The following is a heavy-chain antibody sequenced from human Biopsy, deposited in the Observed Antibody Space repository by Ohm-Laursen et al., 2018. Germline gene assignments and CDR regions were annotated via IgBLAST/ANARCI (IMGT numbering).Heavy chain of an antibody. CDR1: GYTFTGYH. D-gene: IGHD3-22*01. V-gene: IGHV1-2*02. CDR2: INAKTGDT. J-gene: IGHJ5*02. Sequence: SVKVSCKASGYTFTGYHVHSVRQAPGQGLEWMGWINAKTGDTNYAQKLQGRVTMTRDTSTSTAYVALSSLRSDDTAVYYCTRGGYYYDSLAYYYWFDPWGQGTLVTVSS. CDR3: TRGGYYYDSLAYYYWFDP.